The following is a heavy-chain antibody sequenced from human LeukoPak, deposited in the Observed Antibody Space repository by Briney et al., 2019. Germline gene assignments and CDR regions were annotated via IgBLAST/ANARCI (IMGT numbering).Heavy chain of an antibody. Sequence: PSETLSLTCSVSGDSVNSRNYFWGWVRQSPGKGLEWIGSIFYPDKTYYVPSLKGRVSISVATSKNQFPLQLTSVTPADTATYFCLRYFYGLGNLGEDWGQGHVVLVSS. CDR3: LRYFYGLGNLGED. V-gene: IGHV4-39*03. CDR1: GDSVNSRNYF. CDR2: IFYPDKT. D-gene: IGHD3-10*01. J-gene: IGHJ4*02.